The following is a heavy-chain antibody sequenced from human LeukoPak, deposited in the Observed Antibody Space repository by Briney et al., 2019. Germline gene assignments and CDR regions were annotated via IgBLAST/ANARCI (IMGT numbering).Heavy chain of an antibody. CDR1: GFTFSSYG. J-gene: IGHJ4*02. Sequence: HPGGSLRLSCAASGFTFSSYGMHWVRQAPGKGLEWVAVIWYDGSNKYYADSVKGRFTISRDNSKNTLYLQMNSLRAEDTAVYYCAKSSESEDFWSVLVVSYFDYWGQGTLVTVSS. CDR3: AKSSESEDFWSVLVVSYFDY. V-gene: IGHV3-33*06. CDR2: IWYDGSNK. D-gene: IGHD3-3*01.